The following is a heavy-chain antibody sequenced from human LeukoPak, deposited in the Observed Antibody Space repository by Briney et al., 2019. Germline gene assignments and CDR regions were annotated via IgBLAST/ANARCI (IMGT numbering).Heavy chain of an antibody. V-gene: IGHV3-33*01. CDR2: IWYDGSNK. Sequence: GGSLRLSCAASGFTFSSYGMHWVRQAPGKGLEWVAVIWYDGSNKYYVDSVKGRFTISRDNSKNTLYLQMNSLRAEDTAVYYCARDYDSSGYLIDYWGQGTLVTVSS. D-gene: IGHD3-22*01. CDR1: GFTFSSYG. CDR3: ARDYDSSGYLIDY. J-gene: IGHJ4*02.